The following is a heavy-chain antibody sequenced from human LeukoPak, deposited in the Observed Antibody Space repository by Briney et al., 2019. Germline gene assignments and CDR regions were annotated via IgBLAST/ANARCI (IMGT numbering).Heavy chain of an antibody. Sequence: SETLSLTCTVSGGSISSSSYYWGWIRQPPGKGLEWIGSIYNSGSTYYNPSLKSRVTISVDTSKNQFSLKLSSVTAADTAVYYCARDGRYYYAFDIWGQGTMVTVSS. CDR3: ARDGRYYYAFDI. D-gene: IGHD1-26*01. CDR1: GGSISSSSYY. CDR2: IYNSGST. V-gene: IGHV4-39*07. J-gene: IGHJ3*02.